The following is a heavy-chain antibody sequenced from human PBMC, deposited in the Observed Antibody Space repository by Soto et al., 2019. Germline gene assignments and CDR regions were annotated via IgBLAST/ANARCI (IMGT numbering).Heavy chain of an antibody. CDR1: GYTFSNYG. CDR2: ISAYNGDT. Sequence: GASVKVSCKASGYTFSNYGIHWVRQAPGQGLEWMGWISAYNGDTNFAQKVQGRPTMATDTSTTTAYMELRSLRSDDTAVYYCATSPSNLYGMDVWG. V-gene: IGHV1-18*01. CDR3: ATSPSNLYGMDV. J-gene: IGHJ6*02.